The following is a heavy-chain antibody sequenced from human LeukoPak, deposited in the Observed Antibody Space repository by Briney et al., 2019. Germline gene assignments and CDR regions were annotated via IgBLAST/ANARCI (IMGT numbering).Heavy chain of an antibody. CDR3: ARGGLDVLLWFGESR. V-gene: IGHV3-21*01. D-gene: IGHD3-10*01. CDR2: ISSSSSYI. Sequence: GGSLRLPCAASGFTFSSYSMNWVRQAPGKGLGWVSSISSSSSYIYYADSVKGRFTISRDNTKNSLYLQMNSLRAEDTAVYYCARGGLDVLLWFGESRWGQGTLVTVSS. CDR1: GFTFSSYS. J-gene: IGHJ4*02.